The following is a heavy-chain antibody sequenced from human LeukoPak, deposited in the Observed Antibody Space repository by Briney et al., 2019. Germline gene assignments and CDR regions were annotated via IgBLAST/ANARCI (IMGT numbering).Heavy chain of an antibody. Sequence: GGSPRLSCAVSGFTVSSNSMSWVRQAPGKGLEWVSFIYSDNTHYSDSVKGRFTISRDNSKNTLYLQMNSLRAEDTAVYYCARRAGAYSHPYDYWGQGTLVTVSS. CDR3: ARRAGAYSHPYDY. CDR2: IYSDNT. CDR1: GFTVSSNS. D-gene: IGHD4/OR15-4a*01. V-gene: IGHV3-53*01. J-gene: IGHJ4*02.